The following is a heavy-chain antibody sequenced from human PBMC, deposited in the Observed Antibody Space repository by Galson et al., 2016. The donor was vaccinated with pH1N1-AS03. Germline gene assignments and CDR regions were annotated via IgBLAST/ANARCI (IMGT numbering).Heavy chain of an antibody. Sequence: SLRLSCAASGFSFSASWMSWVRQAPGKGLEWVANIRQDGSEKYYVDSVEGRFTISRDNARNSLYLQMNSLRDDDSAVYYCAREYPLNYYLDLWGRGTLVTVSS. D-gene: IGHD1-7*01. CDR3: AREYPLNYYLDL. CDR1: GFSFSASW. CDR2: IRQDGSEK. J-gene: IGHJ2*01. V-gene: IGHV3-7*03.